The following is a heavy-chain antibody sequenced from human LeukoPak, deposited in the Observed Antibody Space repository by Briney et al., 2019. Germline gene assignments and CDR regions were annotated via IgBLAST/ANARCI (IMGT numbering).Heavy chain of an antibody. V-gene: IGHV3-74*01. J-gene: IGHJ4*02. CDR3: ASGYTYVRLGDH. D-gene: IGHD5-18*01. CDR1: GLSFSNYW. CDR2: TNLHGTTV. Sequence: PGGSLRLSCAVSGLSFSNYWMHWVRQAPGKGLVWVARTNLHGTTVDYADSVKGRFTISRDNVKNTLFLQMNSLRAEDTAVYYCASGYTYVRLGDHWGQGTLVTVSS.